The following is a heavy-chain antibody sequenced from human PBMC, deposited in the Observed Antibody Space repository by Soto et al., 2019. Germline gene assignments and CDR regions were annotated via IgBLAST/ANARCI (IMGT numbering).Heavy chain of an antibody. D-gene: IGHD3-22*01. J-gene: IGHJ6*02. V-gene: IGHV5-51*01. CDR3: ARQAQGYYDSSGYYALLHGMDV. Sequence: GASLKISCKGSGYSFTSYWIGWVRQMPGKGLEWMGIIYPGDSDTRYSPSFQGQVTISADKSISTAYLQWSSLKASDTAMYYCARQAQGYYDSSGYYALLHGMDVWGQGTTVTVSS. CDR1: GYSFTSYW. CDR2: IYPGDSDT.